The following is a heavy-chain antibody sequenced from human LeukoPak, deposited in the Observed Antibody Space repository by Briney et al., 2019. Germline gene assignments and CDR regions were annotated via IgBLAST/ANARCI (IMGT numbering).Heavy chain of an antibody. D-gene: IGHD3-10*01. CDR3: ARDVYGSGSYGGDY. CDR1: GYTFTGYY. J-gene: IGHJ4*02. CDR2: INPNSGGT. Sequence: ASVKVSCKASGYTFTGYYMHWVRQAPGQGLEWMGWINPNSGGTNYAQKFQGRVTMTRDTSISTAYMELSRLRSDDTAVYYCARDVYGSGSYGGDYWGQGTLVTVSS. V-gene: IGHV1-2*02.